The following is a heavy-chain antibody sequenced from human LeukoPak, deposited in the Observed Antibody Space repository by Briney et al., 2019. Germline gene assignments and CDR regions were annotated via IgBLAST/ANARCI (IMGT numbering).Heavy chain of an antibody. CDR2: ISSSGGHI. J-gene: IGHJ4*01. CDR1: GFTFNTQS. D-gene: IGHD5-12*01. CDR3: ARGLGWITPGAPYFDL. Sequence: PGGSLRLSCAASGFTFNTQSMTWVRQAPGKGLEWLSAISSSGGHIYYAGSVQGQFTISRDDAKESVYLQLNRLRAEDTAVYYCARGLGWITPGAPYFDLWGHGTLVTVSS. V-gene: IGHV3-21*01.